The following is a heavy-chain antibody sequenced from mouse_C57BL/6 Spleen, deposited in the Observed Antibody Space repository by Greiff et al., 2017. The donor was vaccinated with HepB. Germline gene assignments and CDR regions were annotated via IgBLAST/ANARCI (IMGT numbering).Heavy chain of an antibody. CDR3: ARGGREGGFDY. Sequence: QVQLKQPGAELVKPGASVKLSCKASGSTFTSYWMHWVKQRPGRGLEWIGRIDPNSGGTKYNEKFKSKATLTVDKPSSTAYMQLSSLTSEDSAVYYCARGGREGGFDYWGQGTTLTVSS. J-gene: IGHJ2*01. CDR1: GSTFTSYW. V-gene: IGHV1-72*01. D-gene: IGHD3-3*01. CDR2: IDPNSGGT.